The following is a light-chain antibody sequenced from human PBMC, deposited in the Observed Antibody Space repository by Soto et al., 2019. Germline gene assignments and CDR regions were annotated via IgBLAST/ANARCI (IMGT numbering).Light chain of an antibody. CDR2: EVN. CDR3: SSYTSRNTWV. Sequence: QSALTQPASVSGSPGRSITISCTGASSDVGGYNYVSWYQHHPGKAPRLIIYEVNSRPSGVSHRFSGSKSGNTASLTISGLQAEDEADYYCSSYTSRNTWVFGGGTQLTVL. CDR1: SSDVGGYNY. V-gene: IGLV2-14*01. J-gene: IGLJ3*02.